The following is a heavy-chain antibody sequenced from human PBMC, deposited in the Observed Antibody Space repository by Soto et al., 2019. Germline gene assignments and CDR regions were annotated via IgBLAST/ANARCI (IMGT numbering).Heavy chain of an antibody. J-gene: IGHJ6*02. Sequence: ASVKVSCKASGYTFTSYGISWVRQAPGQGLDWMGWISAYNGNTKYAQDLQGRVTMTTDTSTSTAYMELRSLRSDDAAVYYCARFSGGSYNTYYFYYGMDVWGQGTTVTVSS. CDR3: ARFSGGSYNTYYFYYGMDV. CDR2: ISAYNGNT. V-gene: IGHV1-18*04. CDR1: GYTFTSYG. D-gene: IGHD2-15*01.